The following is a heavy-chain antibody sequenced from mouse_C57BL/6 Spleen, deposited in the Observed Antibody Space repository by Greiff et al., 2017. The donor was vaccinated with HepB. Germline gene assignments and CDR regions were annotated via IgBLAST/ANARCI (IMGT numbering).Heavy chain of an antibody. CDR3: ARGGGYYGNYDAMDY. CDR2: ISYSGST. V-gene: IGHV3-1*01. Sequence: EVKLQESGPGMVKPSQSLSLTCTVTGYSITSGYDWHWIRHFPGNKLEWMGYISYSGSTNYNPSLKSRISITHDTSKNHFFLKLNSVTTEDTATYYCARGGGYYGNYDAMDYWGQGTSVTVSS. CDR1: GYSITSGYD. D-gene: IGHD2-1*01. J-gene: IGHJ4*01.